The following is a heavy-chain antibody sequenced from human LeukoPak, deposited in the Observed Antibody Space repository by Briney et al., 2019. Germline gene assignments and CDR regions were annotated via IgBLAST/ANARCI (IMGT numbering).Heavy chain of an antibody. J-gene: IGHJ6*02. CDR3: ARDAPRHGTYYYYGMDV. D-gene: IGHD1-1*01. CDR1: GGSISSGSYF. V-gene: IGHV4-61*10. CDR2: IYYSGST. Sequence: SETLSLTCTVSGGSISSGSYFWSWIRQPAGKGLEWIGYIYYSGSTNYNPSLKSRVTIPVDTSKNQFSLKLSSVTAADTAVYYCARDAPRHGTYYYYGMDVWGQGTTVTVSS.